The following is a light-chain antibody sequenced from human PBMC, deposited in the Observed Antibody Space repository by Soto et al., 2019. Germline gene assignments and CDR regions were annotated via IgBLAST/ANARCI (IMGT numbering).Light chain of an antibody. Sequence: EIVLTQSPGTLSVSPGERATVSCRASQTVSSGFLAWYQQKVGQAPRLLIYGASTRATGIPDRFSGSGSGTDFTLTIDRLEPEDFATYYCQQASSFPLTFGGGTKVEV. V-gene: IGKV3-20*01. CDR2: GAS. J-gene: IGKJ4*01. CDR3: QQASSFPLT. CDR1: QTVSSGF.